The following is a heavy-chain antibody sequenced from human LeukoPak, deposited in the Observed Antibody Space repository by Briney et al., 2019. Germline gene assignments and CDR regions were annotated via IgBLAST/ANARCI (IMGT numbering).Heavy chain of an antibody. CDR3: ARGGYYYDSSGYYYGGVRYFDY. CDR2: INWNGGST. CDR1: GFTFDDYG. D-gene: IGHD3-22*01. J-gene: IGHJ4*02. Sequence: GGSLRLSCAASGFTFDDYGMSWVRQAPGKGLGWGSGINWNGGSTGYADSVKGRFTISRDNAKNSLYLQMNNLRAEDTALYYCARGGYYYDSSGYYYGGVRYFDYWGQGTLVTVSS. V-gene: IGHV3-20*04.